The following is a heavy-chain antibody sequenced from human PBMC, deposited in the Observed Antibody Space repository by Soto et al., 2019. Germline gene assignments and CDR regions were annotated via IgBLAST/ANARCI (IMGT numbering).Heavy chain of an antibody. J-gene: IGHJ6*03. CDR1: GGSISSSSYY. V-gene: IGHV4-39*01. CDR2: IYYSGST. CDR3: ARRSRVSAYMDV. D-gene: IGHD6-6*01. Sequence: SETLSLTCTVSGGSISSSSYYWGWIRQPPGKGLEWIGSIYYSGSTYYNPSLKGRVTISVDTSKNQFSLKLSSVTTADTAVYYCARRSRVSAYMDVWGKGTTVTVSS.